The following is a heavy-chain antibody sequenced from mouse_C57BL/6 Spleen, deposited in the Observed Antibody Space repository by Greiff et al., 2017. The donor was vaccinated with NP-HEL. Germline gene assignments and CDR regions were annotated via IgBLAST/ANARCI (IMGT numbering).Heavy chain of an antibody. V-gene: IGHV14-1*01. J-gene: IGHJ2*01. CDR2: IDPEDGDT. D-gene: IGHD1-1*01. Sequence: VQLKQSGAELVRPGASVKLSCTASGFNIKDYYMHWVKQRPEQGLEWIGRIDPEDGDTEYAPKFQGKATMTADTSSNTAYLQLSSLTSEDTAVYYCTTGGITTVVAGADYWGQGTTLTVSS. CDR1: GFNIKDYY. CDR3: TTGGITTVVAGADY.